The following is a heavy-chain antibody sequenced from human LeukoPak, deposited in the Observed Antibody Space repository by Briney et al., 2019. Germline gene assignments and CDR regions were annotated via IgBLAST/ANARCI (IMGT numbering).Heavy chain of an antibody. J-gene: IGHJ5*02. CDR2: ITWDGGKT. CDR3: ARNYYGSGSYLGYNWFDP. Sequence: GGSLRLSCAASGFTFEDYALHWVRQFQGKGLEWVSLITWDGGKTFYADSVKGRFTVSRDNSKRSLYLQMNSLRAEDTALYYCARNYYGSGSYLGYNWFDPWGQGTLVTVSS. D-gene: IGHD3-10*01. CDR1: GFTFEDYA. V-gene: IGHV3-43D*04.